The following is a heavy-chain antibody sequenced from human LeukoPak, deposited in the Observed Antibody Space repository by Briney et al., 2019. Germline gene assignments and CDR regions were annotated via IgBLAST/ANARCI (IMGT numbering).Heavy chain of an antibody. V-gene: IGHV3-33*08. CDR1: GFTVSSNY. J-gene: IGHJ6*02. CDR2: IWYDGSNK. CDR3: ARPDYYDSSGYYGMDV. D-gene: IGHD3-22*01. Sequence: GGSLRLSCAASGFTVSSNYMSWVRQAPGKGLEWVAVIWYDGSNKYYADSVKGRFTISRDNSKNTLYLQMNSLRAEDTAVYYCARPDYYDSSGYYGMDVWGQGTTVTVSS.